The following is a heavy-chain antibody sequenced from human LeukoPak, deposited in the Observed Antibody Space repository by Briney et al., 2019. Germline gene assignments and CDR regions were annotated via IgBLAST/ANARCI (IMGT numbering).Heavy chain of an antibody. CDR1: GFTFSSYG. CDR3: AKGLPIVVVPAAMPAYFDY. Sequence: GRSLRLSCAASGFTFSSYGMHWVRQAPGKGLEWVAVISYDGSNKYYADSVKGRFTISRDNSKNTLYLQMNSLRAEDTAVYYCAKGLPIVVVPAAMPAYFDYWGQGTLVTVSS. D-gene: IGHD2-2*01. CDR2: ISYDGSNK. J-gene: IGHJ4*02. V-gene: IGHV3-30*18.